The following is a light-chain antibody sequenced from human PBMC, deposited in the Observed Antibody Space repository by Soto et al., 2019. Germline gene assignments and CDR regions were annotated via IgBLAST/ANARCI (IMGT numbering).Light chain of an antibody. CDR3: QQYDNWPWT. Sequence: EIVVNQSPATLSVPPGGRATLSCRASQSISDTLAWYQQKPGQAPRLLIYGASRRATGFPARFSGSGSGTDFTLTVSSLQSEDFAVYYCQQYDNWPWTFGQGTKVDI. V-gene: IGKV3-15*01. CDR2: GAS. CDR1: QSISDT. J-gene: IGKJ1*01.